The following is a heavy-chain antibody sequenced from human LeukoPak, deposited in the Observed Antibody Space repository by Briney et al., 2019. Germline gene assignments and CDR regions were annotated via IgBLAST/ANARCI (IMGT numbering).Heavy chain of an antibody. J-gene: IGHJ6*02. CDR3: ARDRQLGSYYYGMDV. CDR2: IYSGGST. D-gene: IGHD6-6*01. Sequence: GGSLRLSCAASGFTVSSNYMSWVRQAPGKGVEWGSVIYSGGSTYYSDSVKGRFTISRDNSKNTLYLQMNSLRAEDTAVYYCARDRQLGSYYYGMDVWGQGTTVTVSS. CDR1: GFTVSSNY. V-gene: IGHV3-66*01.